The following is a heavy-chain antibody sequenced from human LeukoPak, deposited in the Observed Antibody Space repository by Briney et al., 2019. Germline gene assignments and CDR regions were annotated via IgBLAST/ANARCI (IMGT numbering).Heavy chain of an antibody. CDR3: ARDRYSSGWHEGVVAFDI. J-gene: IGHJ3*02. Sequence: PSETLSLTCTVSGGSISSYYWSWIRQPPGKGLEWIGYIYYSGSTNYNPSLTSRVTISVDTSKNQFSLKLSSVTAADTAVYYCARDRYSSGWHEGVVAFDIWGQGTMVTGSS. V-gene: IGHV4-59*01. CDR1: GGSISSYY. D-gene: IGHD6-19*01. CDR2: IYYSGST.